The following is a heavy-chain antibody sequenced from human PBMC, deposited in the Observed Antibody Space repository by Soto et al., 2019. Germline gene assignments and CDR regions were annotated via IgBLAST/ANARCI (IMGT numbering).Heavy chain of an antibody. Sequence: QVQLVQSGAEVKKPGASVKVSCKASGYTFTSYAMHWVRQAPGQRLEWMGWINAGNGNTKYSQKFQGRVTFTRDTSASTAYMELSSLRSEDTAVYYCARAYYYDSTGYFEAFDIWGQGTMVTVSS. CDR3: ARAYYYDSTGYFEAFDI. D-gene: IGHD3-22*01. CDR2: INAGNGNT. V-gene: IGHV1-3*01. J-gene: IGHJ3*02. CDR1: GYTFTSYA.